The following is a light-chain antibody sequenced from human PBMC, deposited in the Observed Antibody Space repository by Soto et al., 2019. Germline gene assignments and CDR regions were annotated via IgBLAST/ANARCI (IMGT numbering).Light chain of an antibody. J-gene: IGKJ1*01. CDR1: QSLLHSNGYNY. CDR3: MQALQTPWT. V-gene: IGKV2-28*01. CDR2: LGS. Sequence: DIVMTQSPLSLPVTPGEPASISCRSSQSLLHSNGYNYLDWYLQKPGQSPQLLIYLGSNRASGVLDRFSGSGSGTDFTLKISRVEAEDVGVYYCMQALQTPWTFGQGTKVEIK.